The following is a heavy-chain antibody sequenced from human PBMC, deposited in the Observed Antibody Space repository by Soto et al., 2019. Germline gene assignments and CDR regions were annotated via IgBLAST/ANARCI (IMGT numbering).Heavy chain of an antibody. CDR1: GGSISSDNYY. CDR2: IYYSGST. CDR3: ATTSYFDNSGSAY. V-gene: IGHV4-30-4*01. D-gene: IGHD3-22*01. J-gene: IGHJ4*02. Sequence: QVQLQESGPGLVKPSQTLSLTCTVSGGSISSDNYYWSWIRQPPGKGLEWIGYIYYSGSTYYNPSLKSRDIISRGTSKNQFSLILSSVTAADTAVYYCATTSYFDNSGSAYWGQGTLVTVSS.